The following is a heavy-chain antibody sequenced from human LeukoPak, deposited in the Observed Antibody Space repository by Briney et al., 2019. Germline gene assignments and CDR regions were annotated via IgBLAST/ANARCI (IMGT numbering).Heavy chain of an antibody. V-gene: IGHV3-21*04. CDR2: ISSSSSYI. D-gene: IGHD3-3*01. CDR3: ARQGANYDFWSGYWGYHSSFDY. J-gene: IGHJ4*02. Sequence: PGGSLRLSCAASGFTFSSYSMNWVRQAPGKGLEWVSSISSSSSYIYYADSVKGRFTISRDNAKNSLYLQMNSLKASDTAMYYCARQGANYDFWSGYWGYHSSFDYWGQGTLVTVSS. CDR1: GFTFSSYS.